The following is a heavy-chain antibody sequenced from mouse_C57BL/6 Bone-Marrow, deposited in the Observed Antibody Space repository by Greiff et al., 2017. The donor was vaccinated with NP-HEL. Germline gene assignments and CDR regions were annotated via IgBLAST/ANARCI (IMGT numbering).Heavy chain of an antibody. Sequence: QVQLQQPGAELVMPGASVKLSCKASGYTFTSYWMHWVKQRPGQGLEWIGEIDPSDSYTNYNQKFKGKSTLTVDKSSSTAYMQLSSLTSDDSAVYFCARDHEYYFDYWGQGTTLTVSS. V-gene: IGHV1-69*01. CDR3: ARDHEYYFDY. CDR2: IDPSDSYT. CDR1: GYTFTSYW. J-gene: IGHJ2*01.